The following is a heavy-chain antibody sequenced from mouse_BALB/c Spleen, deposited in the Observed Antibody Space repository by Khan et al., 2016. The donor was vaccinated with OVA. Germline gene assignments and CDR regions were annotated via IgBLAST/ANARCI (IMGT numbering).Heavy chain of an antibody. J-gene: IGHJ3*01. CDR3: ARSPTWFTY. CDR2: INTYTGEP. Sequence: QIQLVQSGPELKKPGETVKISCRASGYTFTDYGVNWVKQAPGKGLKWMGWINTYTGEPTYADDFTGRFAFSLETSASTAYLQINNLKNEDTATYFCARSPTWFTYWGQGTLVTVSA. V-gene: IGHV9-3-1*01. CDR1: GYTFTDYG.